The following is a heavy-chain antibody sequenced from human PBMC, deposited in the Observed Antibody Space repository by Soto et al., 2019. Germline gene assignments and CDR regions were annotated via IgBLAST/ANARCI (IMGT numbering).Heavy chain of an antibody. D-gene: IGHD6-13*01. CDR3: ARHHGSSSFGRYFDL. J-gene: IGHJ2*01. CDR2: IYYSGST. Sequence: KTSETLSLTCTVSGGSISSSSYYWGWIRQPPGKGLEWIGSIYYSGSTYYNPSLKSRVTISVDTSKNQFSLKLSSVTAADTAVYYCARHHGSSSFGRYFDLWGRGTLVTVSS. V-gene: IGHV4-39*01. CDR1: GGSISSSSYY.